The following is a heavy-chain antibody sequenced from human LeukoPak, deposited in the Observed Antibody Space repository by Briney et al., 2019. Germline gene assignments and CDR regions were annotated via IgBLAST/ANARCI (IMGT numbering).Heavy chain of an antibody. D-gene: IGHD3-22*01. Sequence: SETLSLTCTVSGGSISSGDYYWSWIRQPPGKGLEWIGYIYYSGSTYYNPSLKSRVTISVDTSKNQFSLKLSSVTAADTAVYYCARRNYYDSSGSNNFDYWGQGTLVTVSS. J-gene: IGHJ4*02. CDR2: IYYSGST. CDR3: ARRNYYDSSGSNNFDY. V-gene: IGHV4-30-4*01. CDR1: GGSISSGDYY.